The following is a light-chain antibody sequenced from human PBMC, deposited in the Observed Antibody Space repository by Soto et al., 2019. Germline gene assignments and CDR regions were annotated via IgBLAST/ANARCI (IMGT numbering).Light chain of an antibody. Sequence: IVMTQTPLSSAVILGQPASISCRSTQSLVDSDGNTYLSWLHQRPGQPPRLLIYKVSNRLSGVPDRFSGSGAGTYFTLRISRVEAEDVGRYYCMQATQFPWTFGQGTRVEIK. CDR2: KVS. CDR1: QSLVDSDGNTY. V-gene: IGKV2-24*01. CDR3: MQATQFPWT. J-gene: IGKJ1*01.